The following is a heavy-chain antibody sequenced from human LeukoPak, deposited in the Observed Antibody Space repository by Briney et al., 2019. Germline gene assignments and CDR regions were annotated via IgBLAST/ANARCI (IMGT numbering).Heavy chain of an antibody. CDR2: IYYSGST. Sequence: SETLSLTCTVSGGSISSSSYYWGWIRQPPGKGPEWIGSIYYSGSTYYNPSLKSRVTISEDTSKNQFSLKLSSVTAADTAVYYCARGYCSSTSCYKVRWFDPWGQGTLVTVSS. CDR3: ARGYCSSTSCYKVRWFDP. J-gene: IGHJ5*02. D-gene: IGHD2-2*02. V-gene: IGHV4-39*07. CDR1: GGSISSSSYY.